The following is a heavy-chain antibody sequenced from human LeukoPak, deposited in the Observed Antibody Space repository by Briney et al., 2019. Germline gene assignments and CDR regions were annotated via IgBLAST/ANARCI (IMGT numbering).Heavy chain of an antibody. CDR1: GGSISSGDYY. Sequence: SETLSLTCTVSGGSISSGDYYWSWIRQPPGKGLEWIGYIYYSGSTYYNPSLKSRVTISVDTSKNQFSLKLSSVTAADTAVYYCAGDIIDYGMDVWGQGTTVTVSS. V-gene: IGHV4-30-4*01. CDR3: AGDIIDYGMDV. D-gene: IGHD3-10*01. J-gene: IGHJ6*02. CDR2: IYYSGST.